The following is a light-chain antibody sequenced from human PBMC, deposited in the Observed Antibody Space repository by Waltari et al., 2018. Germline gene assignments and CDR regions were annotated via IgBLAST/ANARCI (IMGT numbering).Light chain of an antibody. J-gene: IGLJ2*01. CDR2: EVS. V-gene: IGLV2-8*01. Sequence: QSALTQPPSASGSPGQSVTLSCTGTTNDIGSYDCVSWYQHHPGKAPKLIIYEVSNRPSGVSKRFSGSKSGSTASLTVSALQVEDEAIYYCSSYVASRIVFGGGTRLTVL. CDR1: TNDIGSYDC. CDR3: SSYVASRIV.